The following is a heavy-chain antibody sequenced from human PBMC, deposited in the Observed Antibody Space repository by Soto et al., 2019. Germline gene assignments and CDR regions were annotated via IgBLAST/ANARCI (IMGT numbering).Heavy chain of an antibody. J-gene: IGHJ5*02. Sequence: PSETLSLTCTVSGGSISSYYWSWIRQPPGKGLEWIGYIYYSGSTNYNPSLKSRVTISVDTSKNQFSLKLSSVTAADTAVYYCARCQDSFDDSPLQPWSQGTLVTVYS. D-gene: IGHD2-15*01. CDR3: ARCQDSFDDSPLQP. V-gene: IGHV4-59*01. CDR2: IYYSGST. CDR1: GGSISSYY.